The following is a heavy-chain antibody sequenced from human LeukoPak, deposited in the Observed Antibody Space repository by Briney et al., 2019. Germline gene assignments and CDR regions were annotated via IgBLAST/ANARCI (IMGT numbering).Heavy chain of an antibody. J-gene: IGHJ6*02. V-gene: IGHV3-9*01. Sequence: PGGSLRLSCGASGFTFHEKYAMHWVRQAPGKGLEWVSGFSLDSDNVGYADPVRGRFTVSRDRAKNSLYLQMNYLRPEDTALYFCTKDMDPGGINVWGQGTTVIVSS. CDR1: GFTFHEKYA. D-gene: IGHD2-2*03. CDR2: FSLDSDNV. CDR3: TKDMDPGGINV.